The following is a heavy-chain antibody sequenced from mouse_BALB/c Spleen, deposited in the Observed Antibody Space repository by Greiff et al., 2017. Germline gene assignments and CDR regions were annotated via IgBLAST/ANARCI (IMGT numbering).Heavy chain of an antibody. CDR1: GYTFTSYW. D-gene: IGHD2-1*01. CDR3: ARSGNYERDAMDY. Sequence: QVQLKESGAELARPGASVKLSCKASGYTFTSYWMQWVKQRPGQGLEWIGAIYPGDGDTRYTQKFKGKATLTADKSSSTAYMQLSSLASEDSAVYYCARSGNYERDAMDYWGQGTSVTVSS. CDR2: IYPGDGDT. V-gene: IGHV1-87*01. J-gene: IGHJ4*01.